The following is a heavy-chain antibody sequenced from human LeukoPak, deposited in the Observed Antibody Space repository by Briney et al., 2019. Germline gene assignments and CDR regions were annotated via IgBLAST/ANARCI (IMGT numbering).Heavy chain of an antibody. CDR1: GFIFSRYG. CDR2: IWYDGSNK. CDR3: ARDLDGYSSSSPCGDY. Sequence: GGSLRLSCAASGFIFSRYGMHWVRQAPGKGLEWVAVIWYDGSNKYYADSVKGRFTISRDNSKNTLYLQMNSLRAEDTAVYYCARDLDGYSSSSPCGDYWGQGTLVTVSS. J-gene: IGHJ4*02. V-gene: IGHV3-33*01. D-gene: IGHD6-6*01.